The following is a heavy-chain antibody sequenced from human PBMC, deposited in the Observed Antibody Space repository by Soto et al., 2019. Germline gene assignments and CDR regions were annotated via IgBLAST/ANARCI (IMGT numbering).Heavy chain of an antibody. CDR1: GFTFSSYG. CDR3: AKGGGDFWSSHLDFDY. CDR2: ISYDGSNK. V-gene: IGHV3-30*18. Sequence: GGSLRLSCAASGFTFSSYGMHWVRQAPGKGLEWVAVISYDGSNKYYADSVKGRFTISRDNSKNTLYLQMNSLRAEDTAVYYCAKGGGDFWSSHLDFDYWGQGTLVTVSS. D-gene: IGHD3-3*01. J-gene: IGHJ4*02.